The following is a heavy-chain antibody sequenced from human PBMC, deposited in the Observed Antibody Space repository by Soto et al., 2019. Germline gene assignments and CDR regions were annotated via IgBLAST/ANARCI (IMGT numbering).Heavy chain of an antibody. CDR3: ARGCRYYYGSGSYASVYYYYYMDV. Sequence: SETLSLTCAVYGGSFSGYYWSWIRQPPGKGLEWIGEINHSGSTNYNPSLKSRVTISVDTSKNQFPLKLSSVTAADTAVYYCARGCRYYYGSGSYASVYYYYYMDVWGKGTTVTVSS. CDR2: INHSGST. D-gene: IGHD3-10*01. V-gene: IGHV4-34*01. CDR1: GGSFSGYY. J-gene: IGHJ6*03.